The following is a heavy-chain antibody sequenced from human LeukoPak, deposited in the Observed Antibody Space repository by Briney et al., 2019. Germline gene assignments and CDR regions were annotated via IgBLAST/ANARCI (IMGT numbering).Heavy chain of an antibody. V-gene: IGHV4-59*12. CDR2: LYYSGST. J-gene: IGHJ6*03. D-gene: IGHD6-13*01. Sequence: SETLSLTCTVSGGSNRSYYCSWIRQPPGKGLEWIGYLYYSGSTNYNPSLKSRVTISVDTSKNQFSLKLSSVTAADTAVYYCARDQLGVAAAEYYYYYMDVWGKGTTVTISS. CDR1: GGSNRSYY. CDR3: ARDQLGVAAAEYYYYYMDV.